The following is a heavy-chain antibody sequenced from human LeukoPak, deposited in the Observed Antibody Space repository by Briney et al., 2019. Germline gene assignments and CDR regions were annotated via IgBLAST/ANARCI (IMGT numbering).Heavy chain of an antibody. V-gene: IGHV1-69*05. CDR2: IIPVFGTA. Sequence: GASVKVSCKASGYTLTGHYLHWVRQAPGQGLEWMGGIIPVFGTANYAQQFQGRVAVATDESTSTAYLELSSLRSEDTAIYYCARVDRYHYYLDVWGKGTTVTVSS. CDR3: ARVDRYHYYLDV. J-gene: IGHJ6*03. CDR1: GYTLTGHY.